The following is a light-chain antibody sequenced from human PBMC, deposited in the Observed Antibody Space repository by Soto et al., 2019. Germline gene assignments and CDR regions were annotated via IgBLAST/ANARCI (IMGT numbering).Light chain of an antibody. J-gene: IGLJ1*01. CDR2: YVS. V-gene: IGLV2-14*01. CDR1: SSDVGGYNY. Sequence: QSVLTQPASVSGSPGQSITISCTGTSSDVGGYNYVSWYQHLPGKAPKLIIYYVSNRPSGVSDRFSASKSGNTASLTISGLQAEDEADYYCSSHASSRTLVFGLGTKVTVL. CDR3: SSHASSRTLV.